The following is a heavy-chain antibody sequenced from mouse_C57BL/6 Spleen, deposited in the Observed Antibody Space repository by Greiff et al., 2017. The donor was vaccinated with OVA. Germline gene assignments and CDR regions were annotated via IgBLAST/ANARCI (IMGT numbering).Heavy chain of an antibody. D-gene: IGHD2-1*01. CDR2: IHPNSGST. CDR1: GYTFTSYW. V-gene: IGHV1-64*01. CDR3: ARPAYGNSRYWYFDV. J-gene: IGHJ1*03. Sequence: QVHVKQSGAELVKPGASVKLSCKASGYTFTSYWMHWVKQRPGQGLEWIGMIHPNSGSTNYNEKFKSKATLTVDKSSSTAYMQLSSLTSEDSAVYYCARPAYGNSRYWYFDVWGTGTTVTVSS.